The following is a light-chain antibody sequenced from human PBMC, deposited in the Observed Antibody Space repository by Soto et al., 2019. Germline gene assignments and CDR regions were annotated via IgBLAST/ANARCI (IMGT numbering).Light chain of an antibody. CDR3: QTWGTGIHEVV. J-gene: IGLJ2*01. CDR1: SGHSSYA. Sequence: QLVLTQSPSASASLGAPVKLTCILSSGHSSYAIAWHQQQPEKGPRYLMKLNSDGSHSKGDGIPDRFSGSSSGAERYLTISSLQSEDEADYYCQTWGTGIHEVVFGGGTQLTVL. CDR2: LNSDGSH. V-gene: IGLV4-69*02.